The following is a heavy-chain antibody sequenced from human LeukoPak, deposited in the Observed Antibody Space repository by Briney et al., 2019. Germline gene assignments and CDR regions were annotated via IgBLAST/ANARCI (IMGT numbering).Heavy chain of an antibody. CDR3: ARDGGYCSSTSCLGYYYYMDV. V-gene: IGHV3-21*01. CDR1: GFTFSSYS. J-gene: IGHJ6*03. Sequence: PGGSLRLSCAASGFTFSSYSMNWVRQAPGKGLEWVSSISSSSSYIYYADSVKGRFTISRDNAKNSLYLQVNSLRAEDTAVYYCARDGGYCSSTSCLGYYYYMDVWGKGTTVTVSS. CDR2: ISSSSSYI. D-gene: IGHD2-2*01.